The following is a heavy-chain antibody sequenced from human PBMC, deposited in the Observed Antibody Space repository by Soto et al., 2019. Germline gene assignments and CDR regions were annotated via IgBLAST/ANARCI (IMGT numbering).Heavy chain of an antibody. CDR2: IIPIFGTA. CDR3: ARMGQYGDYVSDFDY. CDR1: GGTFSSYA. Sequence: QVQLVQSGAEVKKPGSSVKVSCKASGGTFSSYAISWVRQAPGQGLEWMGGIIPIFGTANYAQKFQGRVTITADESTSTAYMELSSLRSEDTAVYNCARMGQYGDYVSDFDYWGQGTLVTVSS. D-gene: IGHD4-17*01. V-gene: IGHV1-69*01. J-gene: IGHJ4*02.